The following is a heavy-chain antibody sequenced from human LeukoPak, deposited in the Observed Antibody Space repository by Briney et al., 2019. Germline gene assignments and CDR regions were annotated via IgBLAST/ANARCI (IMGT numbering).Heavy chain of an antibody. J-gene: IGHJ4*02. CDR1: GFIFSSYG. CDR3: ARAVRSSGYRFDY. Sequence: GGSLRLSCAASGFIFSSYGMHWVRQAPGKGLEWVAFIRYDGSNKYYADSVKGRFTISRDNAKNSLYLQMNSLRAEDTAVYYCARAVRSSGYRFDYWGQGTLVTVSS. V-gene: IGHV3-30*02. CDR2: IRYDGSNK. D-gene: IGHD3-22*01.